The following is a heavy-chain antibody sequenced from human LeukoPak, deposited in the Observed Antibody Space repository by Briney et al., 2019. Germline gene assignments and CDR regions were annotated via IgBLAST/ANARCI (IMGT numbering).Heavy chain of an antibody. D-gene: IGHD3-22*01. CDR3: AGGDDSSGWDAFDI. V-gene: IGHV4-61*01. Sequence: SETLSLTCTVSGGSISSSSYYWSWIRQPPGKGLEWIGYIYYSGSTNYNPSPKSRVTISVDTSKNQFSLKLSSVTAADTAVYYCAGGDDSSGWDAFDIWGQGTMVTVSS. CDR2: IYYSGST. CDR1: GGSISSSSYY. J-gene: IGHJ3*02.